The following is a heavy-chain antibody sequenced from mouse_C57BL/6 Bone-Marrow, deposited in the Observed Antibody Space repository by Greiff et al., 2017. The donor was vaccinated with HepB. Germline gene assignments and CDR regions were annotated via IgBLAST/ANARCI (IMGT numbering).Heavy chain of an antibody. J-gene: IGHJ2*01. D-gene: IGHD3-2*02. CDR1: GYSITSGYY. V-gene: IGHV3-6*01. CDR3: AKGGQLRLRPRFDY. CDR2: ISYDGSN. Sequence: EVKLMESGPGLVKPSQSLSLTCSVTGYSITSGYYWNWIRQFPGNKLEWMGYISYDGSNNYNPSLKNRISITRDTSKNQFFLKLNSVTTEDTATYYCAKGGQLRLRPRFDYWGQGTTLTVSS.